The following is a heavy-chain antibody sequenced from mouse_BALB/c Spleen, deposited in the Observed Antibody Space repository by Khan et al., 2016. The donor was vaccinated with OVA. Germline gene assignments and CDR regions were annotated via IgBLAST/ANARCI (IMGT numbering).Heavy chain of an antibody. CDR1: GYTFTSYT. Sequence: QVQLKQSGAELARPGASVKMSCKASGYTFTSYTMHWVKQRPGQGLEWIGYINPSSGYTNNNQKFKDKATLTADKSSSTAYMQLSSLTSEDSVVYYCVREGAYDRYDGWFAYWGQGTLVTVSA. J-gene: IGHJ3*01. D-gene: IGHD2-14*01. CDR2: INPSSGYT. CDR3: VREGAYDRYDGWFAY. V-gene: IGHV1-4*01.